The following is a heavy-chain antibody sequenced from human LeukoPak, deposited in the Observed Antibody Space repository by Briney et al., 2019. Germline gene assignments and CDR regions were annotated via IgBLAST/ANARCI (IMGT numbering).Heavy chain of an antibody. CDR2: INPNSGGT. CDR1: GYTFIDYY. J-gene: IGHJ4*02. Sequence: ASVKVPCKASGYTFIDYYMHWVRQAPGQGLEWMGWINPNSGGTNYAQDFQGRVTITRDTSASIAYMELSSLRSDDMAVYYCARGIWSTTLTAYYLDYWGQGTLVTVSS. CDR3: ARGIWSTTLTAYYLDY. V-gene: IGHV1-2*02. D-gene: IGHD2-21*02.